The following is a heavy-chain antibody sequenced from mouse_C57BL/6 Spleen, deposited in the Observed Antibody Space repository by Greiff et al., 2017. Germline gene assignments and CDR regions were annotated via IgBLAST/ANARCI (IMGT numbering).Heavy chain of an antibody. J-gene: IGHJ2*01. CDR2: ISSGGDYI. V-gene: IGHV5-9-1*02. Sequence: DVKLVESGAGLVKPGGFLKLSCAASGFTFSSYAMSWVRQTPETRLEWVAYISSGGDYIYYADTVKGRFTISRDNARNTLYLQMSSLKSEDTAMYYCTRVAPGFDYWGQGTTLTVSS. CDR3: TRVAPGFDY. CDR1: GFTFSSYA.